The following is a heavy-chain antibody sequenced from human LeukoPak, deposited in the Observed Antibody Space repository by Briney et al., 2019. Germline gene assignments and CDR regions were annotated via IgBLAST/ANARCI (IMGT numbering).Heavy chain of an antibody. Sequence: GGSLRLSCATSGFTFSTSWMHWVRQAPGKGLVWVSRISSDGSTTTYADSVKGRFTISRDNAKNTLYLQMNSLTVEDTAVYYCARDKVPLETAMDPYYYYGMDVWGQGTTVTVSS. CDR2: ISSDGSTT. V-gene: IGHV3-74*01. J-gene: IGHJ6*02. CDR3: ARDKVPLETAMDPYYYYGMDV. CDR1: GFTFSTSW. D-gene: IGHD5-18*01.